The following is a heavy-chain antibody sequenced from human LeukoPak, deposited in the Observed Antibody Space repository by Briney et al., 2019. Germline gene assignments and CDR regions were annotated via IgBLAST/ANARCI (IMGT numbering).Heavy chain of an antibody. V-gene: IGHV4-59*08. D-gene: IGHD7-27*01. CDR2: IYYSGST. J-gene: IGHJ4*02. Sequence: SETLSLTCTVSGGSISSYYLSWIRQPPGKGLEWLGYIYYSGSTNYNPSLKMQVPISVDTSKTETTLKLSSVTAAATAVYYCARQTGAYRWGSAFDYWGQGTLVTVSS. CDR1: GGSISSYY. CDR3: ARQTGAYRWGSAFDY.